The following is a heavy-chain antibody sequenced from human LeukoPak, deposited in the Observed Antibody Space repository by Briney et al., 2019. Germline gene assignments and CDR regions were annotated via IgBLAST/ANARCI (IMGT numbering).Heavy chain of an antibody. D-gene: IGHD1-26*01. V-gene: IGHV3-48*03. Sequence: PGGSLRLSCAASGFTFSSYEMNWVRQAPGKGLEWVSYISSSGSTIDYAGSVKGRFTISRDYAKNSLYLQMNSLRAEDTAVYYCASSAQWALDAFDIWGQGTMVIVSS. CDR1: GFTFSSYE. CDR3: ASSAQWALDAFDI. CDR2: ISSSGSTI. J-gene: IGHJ3*02.